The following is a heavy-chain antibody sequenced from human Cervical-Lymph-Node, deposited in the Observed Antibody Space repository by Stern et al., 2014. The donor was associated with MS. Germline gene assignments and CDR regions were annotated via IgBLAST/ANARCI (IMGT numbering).Heavy chain of an antibody. V-gene: IGHV5-51*03. D-gene: IGHD5-18*01. CDR3: ARRSDNMATSMVPYQYSMDV. Sequence: EVQLVQSGAEVKKPGESLKISCKGSGNSFSNYWIGWVRQMPGKGLEWMGIIYPGDSDTRYNPSFQGQLTISADKSISTAYLQWRSLKASDTAMYYCARRSDNMATSMVPYQYSMDVWGQGTAVTVSS. J-gene: IGHJ6*02. CDR2: IYPGDSDT. CDR1: GNSFSNYW.